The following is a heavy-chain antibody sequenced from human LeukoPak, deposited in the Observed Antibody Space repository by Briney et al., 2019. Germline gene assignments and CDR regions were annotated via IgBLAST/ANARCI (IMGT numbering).Heavy chain of an antibody. D-gene: IGHD4-17*01. J-gene: IGHJ4*02. CDR2: ISYDGSNK. CDR3: ASEHDYGDYGTFDY. Sequence: GGSLRLSCAASGFTFSSYAMHWVRQAPGKGLEWVAVISYDGSNKYYADSVKGRFTISRDNSKNTLYLQMNSLRAEDTAVYYCASEHDYGDYGTFDYWGQGTLVTVSS. CDR1: GFTFSSYA. V-gene: IGHV3-30*04.